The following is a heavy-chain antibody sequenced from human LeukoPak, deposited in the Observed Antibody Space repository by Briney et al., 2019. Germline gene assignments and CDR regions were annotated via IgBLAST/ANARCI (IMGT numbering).Heavy chain of an antibody. CDR2: INAGKGNT. Sequence: ASVKVSCKTSGYTFTNFAMHWVRQAPGQRLEWMGWINAGKGNTKYSQKFQGRVTVTRDTSASTASMELSSLRSEDTAMYYCARDMAGGHPYDSRGYYHAFDVWGQGTMVTVSS. CDR1: GYTFTNFA. J-gene: IGHJ3*01. D-gene: IGHD3-22*01. V-gene: IGHV1-3*01. CDR3: ARDMAGGHPYDSRGYYHAFDV.